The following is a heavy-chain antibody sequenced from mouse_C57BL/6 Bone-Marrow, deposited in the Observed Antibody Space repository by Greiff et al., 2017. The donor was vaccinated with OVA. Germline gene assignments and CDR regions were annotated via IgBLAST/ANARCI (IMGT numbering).Heavy chain of an antibody. CDR2: IYPGSGNT. J-gene: IGHJ4*01. CDR3: AILWLRYYAMDY. V-gene: IGHV1-66*01. D-gene: IGHD2-2*01. Sequence: VQLQQSGPELVKPGASVKISCKASGYSFTSYYIHWVKQRPGQGLEWIGWIYPGSGNTKYNEKFKGKATLTADTSSSTAYMQLSSLTSEDSAVYYGAILWLRYYAMDYWGQGTSVTVSS. CDR1: GYSFTSYY.